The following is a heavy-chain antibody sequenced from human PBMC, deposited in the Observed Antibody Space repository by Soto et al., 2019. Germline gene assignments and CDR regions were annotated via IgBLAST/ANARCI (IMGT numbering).Heavy chain of an antibody. J-gene: IGHJ6*02. CDR1: GGTFSSYA. D-gene: IGHD3-22*01. CDR3: ARNYYYDSSGYYNQLAYGMDV. V-gene: IGHV1-69*06. CDR2: IIPIFGTA. Sequence: SVKVSCKASGGTFSSYAISWVRQAPGQGLEWMGGIIPIFGTANYAQKFQGRVTITADKSTSTAYMELSSLRSEDTAVYYCARNYYYDSSGYYNQLAYGMDVWGQGATVTVSS.